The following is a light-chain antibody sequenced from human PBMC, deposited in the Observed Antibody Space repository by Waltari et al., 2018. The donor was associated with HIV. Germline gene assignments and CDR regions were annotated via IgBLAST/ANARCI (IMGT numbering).Light chain of an antibody. CDR2: AAS. V-gene: IGKV1-6*01. CDR1: QRIGND. CDR3: LQDDSYPLT. Sequence: AIQMTQSPSSLSASVGNRVIITCRASQRIGNDLGWYQQKAGKAPKALIYAASRLQSGVPSRFSGSGSGTYFTLTISNLQPEDSATYYGLQDDSYPLTFGPGTKVDV. J-gene: IGKJ3*01.